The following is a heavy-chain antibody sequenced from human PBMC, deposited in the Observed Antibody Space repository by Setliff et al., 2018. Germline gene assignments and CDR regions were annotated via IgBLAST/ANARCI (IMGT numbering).Heavy chain of an antibody. CDR1: GGSISSYY. CDR2: IYIGGSA. Sequence: NPSETLSLTCTVSGGSISSYYWSWIRQPAGKGLEWIGHIYIGGSANYNPPLKSRVTMSIDTSKNQFSLKLNSVTAADMAVYYCAREQWLDPPGYYYMDVWAKGTTVTVSS. CDR3: AREQWLDPPGYYYMDV. J-gene: IGHJ6*03. D-gene: IGHD6-19*01. V-gene: IGHV4-4*07.